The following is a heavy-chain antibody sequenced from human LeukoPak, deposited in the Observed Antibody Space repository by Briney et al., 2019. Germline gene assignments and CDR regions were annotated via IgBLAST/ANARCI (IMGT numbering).Heavy chain of an antibody. CDR2: ISGDGGST. CDR3: AKGFSVLASNHYFYYYGMDV. D-gene: IGHD3-3*01. Sequence: GGSLRLSCAASGMTFDDYAMHWVRRAPGKGLEWVSLISGDGGSTYYTDSVKGRFTISRDNSKNSLYLQMTNLRTEDTALYYCAKGFSVLASNHYFYYYGMDVWGQGTTVTVSS. J-gene: IGHJ6*02. CDR1: GMTFDDYA. V-gene: IGHV3-43*02.